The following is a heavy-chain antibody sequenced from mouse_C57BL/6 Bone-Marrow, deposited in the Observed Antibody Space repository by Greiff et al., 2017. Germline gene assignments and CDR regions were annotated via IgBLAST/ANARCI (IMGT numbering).Heavy chain of an antibody. CDR2: INPYNGGT. CDR1: GYTFTDYY. CDR3: ARGGTTVEVDY. Sequence: EVQLQQSGPVLVQPGASVKMSCKASGYTFTDYYMNWVKQTHGKSLEWIGVINPYNGGTSYNQKFTGKATLTVDKSSSTAYMELNSLTSEDSAVYYCARGGTTVEVDYWGQGTSVTVSS. J-gene: IGHJ4*01. D-gene: IGHD1-1*01. V-gene: IGHV1-19*01.